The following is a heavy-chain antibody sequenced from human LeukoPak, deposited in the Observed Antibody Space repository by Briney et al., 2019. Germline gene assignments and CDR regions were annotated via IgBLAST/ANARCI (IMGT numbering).Heavy chain of an antibody. CDR3: TRDSQLEWFYS. J-gene: IGHJ5*01. CDR2: IYYDGST. CDR1: GDSISRSSYY. D-gene: IGHD3-10*01. Sequence: KTSETLSLTCSVSGDSISRSSYYWGWIRQPPGEGLEWIGTIYYDGSTYHNPSLKSRVTISVDASKNQFSLKLRSVTAADTAVYYCTRDSQLEWFYSWGQGTLVTVSS. V-gene: IGHV4-39*07.